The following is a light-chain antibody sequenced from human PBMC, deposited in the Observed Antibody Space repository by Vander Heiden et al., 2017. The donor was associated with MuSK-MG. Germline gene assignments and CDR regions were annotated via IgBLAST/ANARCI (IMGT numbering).Light chain of an antibody. Sequence: QSALTQPASVSGSPGQSITISCTGTSSDVGGYNYVSWYQQHPGKAPILMIYDVSNRPSGVSNRFSGSKSGNTASLTISGLQAEDEAYYYCSSYTSSSVVFGGGTKLTVL. CDR3: SSYTSSSVV. J-gene: IGLJ2*01. CDR2: DVS. V-gene: IGLV2-14*01. CDR1: SSDVGGYNY.